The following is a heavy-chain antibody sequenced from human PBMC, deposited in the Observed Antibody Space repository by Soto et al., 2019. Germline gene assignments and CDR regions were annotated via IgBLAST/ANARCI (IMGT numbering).Heavy chain of an antibody. CDR3: ATPGRFRYSGSYYFDY. D-gene: IGHD1-26*01. J-gene: IGHJ4*02. CDR1: GYTLTELS. V-gene: IGHV1-24*01. CDR2: FDPEDGET. Sequence: ASVKVSCKVSGYTLTELSMHWVRQAPGKGLEWMGGFDPEDGETIYAQKFQGRVTMTEDTSTDTAYMELSSLRSEDTAVYYCATPGRFRYSGSYYFDYWGQGTLVTVSS.